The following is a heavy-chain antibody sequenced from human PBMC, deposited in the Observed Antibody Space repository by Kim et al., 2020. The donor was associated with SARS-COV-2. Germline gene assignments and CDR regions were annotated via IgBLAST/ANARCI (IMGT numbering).Heavy chain of an antibody. CDR1: GFTFSSYS. CDR3: ARDRRYYDYVWGSYRNPLDY. V-gene: IGHV3-21*04. J-gene: IGHJ4*02. Sequence: GGSLRLSCAASGFTFSSYSMNWVRQAPGKGLEWVSSISSSSSYIYYADSVKGRFTISRDNAKNSLYLQMNSLRAEDTAVYYCARDRRYYDYVWGSYRNPLDYWGQGTLVTVSS. CDR2: ISSSSSYI. D-gene: IGHD3-16*02.